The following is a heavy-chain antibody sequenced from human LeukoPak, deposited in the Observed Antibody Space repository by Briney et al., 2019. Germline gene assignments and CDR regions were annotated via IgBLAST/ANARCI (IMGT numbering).Heavy chain of an antibody. CDR1: GYTFTSYG. Sequence: GASVNVSCKASGYTFTSYGISWVRQAPGQGLEWMGWISAYNGNTNYAQKLQGRVTMTTDTSTSTAYMELRSLRSDDTAVYYCASGSIVDYYYYYMDVWGKGTTVTVSS. CDR2: ISAYNGNT. J-gene: IGHJ6*03. V-gene: IGHV1-18*01. CDR3: ASGSIVDYYYYYMDV. D-gene: IGHD3-16*02.